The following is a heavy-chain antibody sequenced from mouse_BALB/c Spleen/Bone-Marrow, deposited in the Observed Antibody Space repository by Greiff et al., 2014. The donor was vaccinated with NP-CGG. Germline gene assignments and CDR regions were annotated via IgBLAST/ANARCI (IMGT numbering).Heavy chain of an antibody. J-gene: IGHJ3*01. Sequence: VQLQQSGPGLVKPSQSLSLTCSVTGYSITSGYYWNWIRQFPGNKLEWMGYISYDGSNNYNPSLKNRISITRDTSKNQFFLKLNSVTTEDTATYYCAIYYRYDGALFAYWGQGTLVTVSA. CDR3: AIYYRYDGALFAY. CDR2: ISYDGSN. V-gene: IGHV3-6*02. D-gene: IGHD2-14*01. CDR1: GYSITSGYY.